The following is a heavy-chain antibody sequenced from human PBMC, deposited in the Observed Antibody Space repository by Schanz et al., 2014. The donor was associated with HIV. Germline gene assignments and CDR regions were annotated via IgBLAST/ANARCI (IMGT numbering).Heavy chain of an antibody. Sequence: QMQLVESGGGVVRPGRSLKLSCAASGFSFDNYGMHWVRQAPGKGLEWVAVISYDGRNKHYAESGNGRFTISRDNSKNTLYLQMTALRTDDTAVYYCAKPEYDSSGNSQSHFDYWGPGTLVTVSS. CDR3: AKPEYDSSGNSQSHFDY. CDR1: GFSFDNYG. D-gene: IGHD3-22*01. J-gene: IGHJ4*02. CDR2: ISYDGRNK. V-gene: IGHV3-30*18.